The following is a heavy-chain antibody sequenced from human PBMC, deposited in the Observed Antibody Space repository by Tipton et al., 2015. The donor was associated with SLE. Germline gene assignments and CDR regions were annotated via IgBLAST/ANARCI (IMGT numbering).Heavy chain of an antibody. Sequence: RSLRLSCAASGFTFDDYAMHWVRQAPGKGLEWVSGISWNSDKIAYADSVKGRFIISRDNAKNSLFLQMNSLRPEDTAFYYCAKGIRFLEWFRFDSWGQGTLVTVSS. J-gene: IGHJ4*02. CDR3: AKGIRFLEWFRFDS. CDR2: ISWNSDKI. D-gene: IGHD3-3*01. V-gene: IGHV3-9*01. CDR1: GFTFDDYA.